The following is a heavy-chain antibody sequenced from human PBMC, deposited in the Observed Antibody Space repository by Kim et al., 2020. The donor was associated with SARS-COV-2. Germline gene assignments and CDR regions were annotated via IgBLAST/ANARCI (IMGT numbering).Heavy chain of an antibody. CDR3: ASAIRYFDRYAFDI. V-gene: IGHV4-38-2*02. CDR1: GYSITSGYY. CDR2: LYRSGTT. Sequence: SETLSLTCTVSGYSITSGYYWGWIRQSPGKGLECVGNLYRSGTTYSNPSLKSRVAISVDTSQNQFSLRLSSVTATDTAIYYCASAIRYFDRYAFDIWGPGTMVIVSS. J-gene: IGHJ3*02. D-gene: IGHD3-9*01.